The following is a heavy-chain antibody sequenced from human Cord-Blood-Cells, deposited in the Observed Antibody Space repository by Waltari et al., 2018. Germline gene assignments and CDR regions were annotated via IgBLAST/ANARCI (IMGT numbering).Heavy chain of an antibody. V-gene: IGHV1-2*02. CDR3: ARVKAAAGYYYYYYMDV. CDR2: INPNSGGT. Sequence: QVQLVQSGAEVKKPGASVKVSCKASGYTFTGYYLPWVRQAPGQGLEWMGWINPNSGGTNYAQKFQGRVTMTRDTSISTAYMELSRLRSDDTAVYYCARVKAAAGYYYYYYMDVWGKGTTVTVSS. D-gene: IGHD6-13*01. J-gene: IGHJ6*03. CDR1: GYTFTGYY.